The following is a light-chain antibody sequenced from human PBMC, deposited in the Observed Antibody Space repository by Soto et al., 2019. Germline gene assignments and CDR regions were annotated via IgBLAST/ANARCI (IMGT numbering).Light chain of an antibody. Sequence: EIVLTQSPATLSLSPGERATLSCGASQSVRSSYLAWYHQKPGLAPRLLIYDASSRATGIPDRFSGSGSGTDFTLTISRLEPEDFAVYYCQQYGSSPITFGQGTRLEIK. CDR1: QSVRSSY. J-gene: IGKJ5*01. V-gene: IGKV3D-20*01. CDR3: QQYGSSPIT. CDR2: DAS.